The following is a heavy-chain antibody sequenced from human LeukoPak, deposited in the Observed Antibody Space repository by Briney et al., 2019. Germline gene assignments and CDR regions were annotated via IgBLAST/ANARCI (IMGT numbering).Heavy chain of an antibody. V-gene: IGHV1-69*01. CDR1: GDTFTSYA. Sequence: ASVKVSCTASGDTFTSYAISWVRQAPGQGLEWMGGIIPIFGTANYAQKFQGRVTITADESTSTAYMEVSSLRSEDTAVYYCARGVVEPAAMVRAGFFDYWGQGTLVTVSS. D-gene: IGHD2-2*01. J-gene: IGHJ4*02. CDR3: ARGVVEPAAMVRAGFFDY. CDR2: IIPIFGTA.